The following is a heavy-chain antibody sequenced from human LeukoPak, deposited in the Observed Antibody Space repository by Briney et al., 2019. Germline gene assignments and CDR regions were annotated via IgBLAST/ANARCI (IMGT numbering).Heavy chain of an antibody. Sequence: GGSLRLSCAASGFTFSNYWMHWVRQAPGKGLVWVSRINSDASTTTHADSVKGRFTISRDNSKNTLYMQMNSLRGDDTAVYYCAKATPYYDTLTGYSTPYNWFDPWGQGTLVTVSS. D-gene: IGHD3-9*01. J-gene: IGHJ5*02. CDR2: INSDASTT. CDR3: AKATPYYDTLTGYSTPYNWFDP. V-gene: IGHV3-74*01. CDR1: GFTFSNYW.